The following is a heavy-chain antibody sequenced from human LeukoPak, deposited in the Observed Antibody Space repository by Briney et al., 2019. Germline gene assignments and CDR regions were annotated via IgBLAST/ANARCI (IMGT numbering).Heavy chain of an antibody. V-gene: IGHV4-59*01. CDR1: GGSISSYY. CDR3: ARGVYSSADFDY. CDR2: IYYSGST. J-gene: IGHJ4*02. D-gene: IGHD6-25*01. Sequence: SETLSLTCTVSGGSISSYYWSWIRQPPGKGLEWIGYIYYSGSTNYNPSHKSRVTISVDTSKNQFSLKLSSVTAADTAVYYCARGVYSSADFDYWGQGTLVTVSS.